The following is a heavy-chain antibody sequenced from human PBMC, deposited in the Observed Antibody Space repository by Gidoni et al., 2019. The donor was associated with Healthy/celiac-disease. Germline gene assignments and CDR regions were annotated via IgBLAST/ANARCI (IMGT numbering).Heavy chain of an antibody. J-gene: IGHJ4*02. V-gene: IGHV4-39*01. D-gene: IGHD2-2*01. CDR1: GGSISSSSYY. CDR2: LYYSGST. CDR3: ARQEGPAADFDY. Sequence: QLQLQESGPGLVKPSETLSLTCTVSGGSISSSSYYWGWIRAPPGKGLEWIGSLYYSGSTYYNPSLKSRVTISVDTSKNQFSLKLSSVTAADTAVYYCARQEGPAADFDYWGQGTLVTVSS.